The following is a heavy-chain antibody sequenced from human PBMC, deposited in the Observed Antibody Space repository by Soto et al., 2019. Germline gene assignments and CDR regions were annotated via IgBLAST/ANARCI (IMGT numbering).Heavy chain of an antibody. D-gene: IGHD3-16*02. V-gene: IGHV4-39*01. CDR3: ASQRYDYVWGSYRPGHDAYYYGMDV. CDR1: GGSISSSSYY. J-gene: IGHJ6*02. CDR2: IYYSGST. Sequence: SETLSLTCTVSGGSISSSSYYWGWIRQPPGKGLEWIGSIYYSGSTYYNPSLKSRVTISVDTSKNQFSLKLSSVTAADTAVYYCASQRYDYVWGSYRPGHDAYYYGMDVWGQGTTVTVSS.